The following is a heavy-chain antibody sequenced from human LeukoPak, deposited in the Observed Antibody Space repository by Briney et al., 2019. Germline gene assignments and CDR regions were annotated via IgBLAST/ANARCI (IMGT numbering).Heavy chain of an antibody. Sequence: ASVKVSCKASGGTFSSYAISWVRQAPGQGLEWMGGINTNTGNPTYAQGFTGRFVFSLDTSVSTAYLQISSLKAEDTAVYYCARDGYCSGGSCYGSSNWFDPWGQGTLVTVSS. CDR2: INTNTGNP. D-gene: IGHD2-15*01. CDR3: ARDGYCSGGSCYGSSNWFDP. CDR1: GGTFSSYA. V-gene: IGHV7-4-1*02. J-gene: IGHJ5*02.